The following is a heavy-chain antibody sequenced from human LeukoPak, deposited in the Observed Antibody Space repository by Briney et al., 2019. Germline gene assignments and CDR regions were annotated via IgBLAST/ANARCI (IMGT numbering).Heavy chain of an antibody. V-gene: IGHV4-39*01. Sequence: PSETLSLTCTVSGGSISSSSYYWGWIRQPPGKGLEWIGSIYYSGSTYYNPSLKSRVTISVDTSKNQFSLKLSSVTAADTAVYYCARHRGSSSSGYLFDYWGQGTLVTVSS. CDR2: IYYSGST. CDR3: ARHRGSSSSGYLFDY. D-gene: IGHD6-6*01. J-gene: IGHJ4*02. CDR1: GGSISSSSYY.